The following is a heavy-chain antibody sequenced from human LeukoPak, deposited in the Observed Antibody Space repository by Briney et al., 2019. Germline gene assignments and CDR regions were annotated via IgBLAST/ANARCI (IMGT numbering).Heavy chain of an antibody. CDR3: ARRYCSSTSCYGEDY. CDR1: RYTFTSYG. V-gene: IGHV1-18*01. CDR2: ISAYNGNT. D-gene: IGHD2-2*01. Sequence: ASVKVSCKASRYTFTSYGISWVRQAPGQGLEWMGWISAYNGNTNYAQKLQGRVTMTTDTSTSTAYMELRSLRSDDTAVYYCARRYCSSTSCYGEDYWGQGTLVTVSS. J-gene: IGHJ4*02.